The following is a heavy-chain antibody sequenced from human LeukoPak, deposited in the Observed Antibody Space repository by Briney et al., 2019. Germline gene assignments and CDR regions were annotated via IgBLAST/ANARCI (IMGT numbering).Heavy chain of an antibody. Sequence: PGGSLRLSCAASGXTFSTYWMHWVRQAPGKGQVWVARIKGDGSSTIYADSVKGRFTISRDNSKNTLYLQTSSLRAEDTAVYYCARASTTVPNLLDHWGRGTLVTVSS. D-gene: IGHD4-17*01. J-gene: IGHJ4*02. V-gene: IGHV3-74*01. CDR2: IKGDGSST. CDR1: GXTFSTYW. CDR3: ARASTTVPNLLDH.